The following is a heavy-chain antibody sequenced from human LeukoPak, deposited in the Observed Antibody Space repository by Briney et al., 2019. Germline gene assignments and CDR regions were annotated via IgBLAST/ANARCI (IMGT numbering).Heavy chain of an antibody. CDR3: ARDPHRDFWSDY. CDR2: IRYDGSNK. CDR1: GFTFGSYG. J-gene: IGHJ4*02. V-gene: IGHV3-30*02. D-gene: IGHD3-3*01. Sequence: GGSLRLSCAASGFTFGSYGMHWVRQAPGKGLEWVAFIRYDGSNKYYADSVKGRFTISRDNSKNTLYLQMNSLRAEDTAVYYCARDPHRDFWSDYWGQGTLVTVSS.